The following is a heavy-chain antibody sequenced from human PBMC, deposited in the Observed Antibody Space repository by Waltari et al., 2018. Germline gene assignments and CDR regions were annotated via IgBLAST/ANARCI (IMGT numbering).Heavy chain of an antibody. CDR2: IHYSGST. J-gene: IGHJ4*01. CDR3: ARYGEVPPNYFFDY. D-gene: IGHD2-21*01. Sequence: QVQLHQWGAGQLKPSETLSLTCAGPGASFLCYVWSWIRQSPGKGLEWLGAIHYSGSTNYNPTLASRLSLSVDTTKKQFSLRLTSVTAADAALYFCARYGEVPPNYFFDYWGQGTLVTVSS. CDR1: GASFLCYV. V-gene: IGHV4-34*01.